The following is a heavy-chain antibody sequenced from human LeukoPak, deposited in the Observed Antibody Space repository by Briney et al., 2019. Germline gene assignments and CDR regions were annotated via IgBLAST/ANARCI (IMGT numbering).Heavy chain of an antibody. CDR2: ISWNSGSI. D-gene: IGHD6-19*01. CDR1: RFTFDDYA. V-gene: IGHV3-9*01. Sequence: PGRSLRLSCAASRFTFDDYAMHWVRQAPGKGLEWVSGISWNSGSIGYADSVKGRFTISRDNAKNSLYLQMNSLRAEDTALYYCAKDMGRISGWYGLDYYYGMDVWGQGTTVTVSS. J-gene: IGHJ6*02. CDR3: AKDMGRISGWYGLDYYYGMDV.